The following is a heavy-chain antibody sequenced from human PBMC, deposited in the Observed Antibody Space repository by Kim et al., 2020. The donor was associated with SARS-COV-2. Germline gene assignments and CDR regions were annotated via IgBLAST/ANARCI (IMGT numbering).Heavy chain of an antibody. CDR2: INAGNGNT. Sequence: ASVKVSCKASGYTFTSYAMHWVRQAPGQRLEWMGWINAGNGNTKYSQKFQGRVTITRDTSASTAYMELSGLGSEDPAVYYCPRDQGRYCSSTSCRYGMDV. CDR3: PRDQGRYCSSTSCRYGMDV. CDR1: GYTFTSYA. D-gene: IGHD2-2*01. J-gene: IGHJ6*01. V-gene: IGHV1-3*01.